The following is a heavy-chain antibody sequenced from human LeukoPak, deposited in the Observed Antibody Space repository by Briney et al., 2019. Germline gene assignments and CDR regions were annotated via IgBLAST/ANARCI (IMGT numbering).Heavy chain of an antibody. CDR1: GFTFTTYG. Sequence: PGGSLRLSCAASGFTFTTYGMHWVRQAPGKGLEWVAFIRYDGSNKYYADSVKGRFTISRDNSKNTLYLQMNSLRAEDTAVYYCAKVGIGGSYYDNWFDSWGQGTLVTVSS. CDR2: IRYDGSNK. J-gene: IGHJ5*01. CDR3: AKVGIGGSYYDNWFDS. D-gene: IGHD1-26*01. V-gene: IGHV3-30*02.